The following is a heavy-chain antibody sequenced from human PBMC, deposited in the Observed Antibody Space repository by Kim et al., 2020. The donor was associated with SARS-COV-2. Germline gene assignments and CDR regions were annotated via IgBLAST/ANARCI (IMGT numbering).Heavy chain of an antibody. V-gene: IGHV1-3*01. J-gene: IGHJ4*02. D-gene: IGHD3-9*01. CDR3: ARGGTISLRY. Sequence: NTKYSQKFQGRVTITRDTSASTAYMELSSLRSEDTAVYYCARGGTISLRYWGQGTLVTVSS. CDR2: NT.